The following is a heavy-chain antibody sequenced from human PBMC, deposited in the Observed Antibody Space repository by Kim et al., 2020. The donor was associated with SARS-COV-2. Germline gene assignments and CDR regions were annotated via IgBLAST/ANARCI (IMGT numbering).Heavy chain of an antibody. D-gene: IGHD1-20*01. CDR1: GFTFSDYY. CDR2: ISSSSSYT. Sequence: GGSLRLSCAASGFTFSDYYMSWIRQAPGKGLEWVSYISSSSSYTNYADSVKGRFTISRDNAKNSLYLQMNSLRGEDTAVYYCASYKWKRLNFFSLNDYYSNGMDVWGQGTTDTVSS. J-gene: IGHJ6*02. CDR3: ASYKWKRLNFFSLNDYYSNGMDV. V-gene: IGHV3-11*03.